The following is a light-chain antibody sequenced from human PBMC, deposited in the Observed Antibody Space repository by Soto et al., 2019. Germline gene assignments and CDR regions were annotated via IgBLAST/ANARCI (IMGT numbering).Light chain of an antibody. CDR3: SSYTSSSTYV. J-gene: IGLJ1*01. CDR1: SSDVGGYNY. CDR2: EVS. V-gene: IGLV2-14*01. Sequence: QCALTQPASVCGSPGQSIAISCTRTSSDVGGYNYVSWYQQHPGKAPKLMISEVSNRPSGVSNRFSGSKSGNTASLTISGLQAEDEADYYCSSYTSSSTYVFGTGTKLTVL.